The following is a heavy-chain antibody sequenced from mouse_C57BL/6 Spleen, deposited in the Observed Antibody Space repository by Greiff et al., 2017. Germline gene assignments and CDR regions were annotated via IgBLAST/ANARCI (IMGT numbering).Heavy chain of an antibody. D-gene: IGHD3-2*02. V-gene: IGHV14-3*01. J-gene: IGHJ2*01. Sequence: EVQVVESVAELVRPGASVKLSCTASGFNIKNTYMHWVKQRPEQGLEWIGRIDPANGNKKYAPKFQGKATITADTSSNTAYLQLSSLTSEDTAIYYCARRTAQATYFDYWGQGTTLTVSS. CDR3: ARRTAQATYFDY. CDR1: GFNIKNTY. CDR2: IDPANGNK.